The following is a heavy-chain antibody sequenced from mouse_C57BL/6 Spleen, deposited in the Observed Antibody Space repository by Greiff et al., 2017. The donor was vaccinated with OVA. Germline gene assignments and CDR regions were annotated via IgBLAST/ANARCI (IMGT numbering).Heavy chain of an antibody. CDR3: ARYNYYGSRGYFDV. Sequence: DVKLVESGGGLVQPGGSLSLSCAASGFTFTDYYMSWVSQPPGKALEWLGFISNKANGYTTAYSASVKGRFTIYRDNSQSILYLQMNALRAEDSATYYCARYNYYGSRGYFDVWGTGTTVTVSS. CDR1: GFTFTDYY. J-gene: IGHJ1*03. CDR2: ISNKANGYTT. D-gene: IGHD1-1*01. V-gene: IGHV7-3*01.